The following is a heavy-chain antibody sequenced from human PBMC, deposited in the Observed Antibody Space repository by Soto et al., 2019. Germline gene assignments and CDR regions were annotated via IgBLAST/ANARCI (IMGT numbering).Heavy chain of an antibody. CDR3: AKDELAMVHYFDY. D-gene: IGHD5-18*01. J-gene: IGHJ4*02. CDR1: GFTFSSYG. CDR2: ISYDGSNK. Sequence: GGSLRLSCAASGFTFSSYGMHWVRQAPGKGLEWVAVISYDGSNKYYADSMKGRFTISRDNSKNTLYLQMNSLRAEDTAVYYCAKDELAMVHYFDYWGQGTLVTVSS. V-gene: IGHV3-30*18.